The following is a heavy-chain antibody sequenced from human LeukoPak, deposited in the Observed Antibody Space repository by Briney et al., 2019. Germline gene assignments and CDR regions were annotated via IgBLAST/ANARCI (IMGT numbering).Heavy chain of an antibody. CDR1: GFTFSNAW. CDR2: IKSKTDGGTT. D-gene: IGHD1-1*01. J-gene: IGHJ4*02. Sequence: PGGSLRLSCAASGFTFSNAWMSWVRQAPGEGLEWVGRIKSKTDGGTTDYAAPVKGRFTISRDDSKNTLYLQMNSLKTEDTAVYYCCTLRVGYYFDYWGQGTLVTVSS. CDR3: CTLRVGYYFDY. V-gene: IGHV3-15*01.